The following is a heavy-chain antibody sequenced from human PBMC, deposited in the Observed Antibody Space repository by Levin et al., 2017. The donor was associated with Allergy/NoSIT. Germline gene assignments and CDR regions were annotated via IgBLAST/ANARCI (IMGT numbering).Heavy chain of an antibody. Sequence: ASVKVSCKASGYTFTGYYMHWVRQAPGQGLEWMGWINPNSGGTNYAQKFQGRVTMTRDTSISTAYMELSRLRSDDTAVYYCARPPYGSGSYYGWFDPWGQGTLVTVSS. CDR3: ARPPYGSGSYYGWFDP. V-gene: IGHV1-2*02. CDR1: GYTFTGYY. D-gene: IGHD3-10*01. CDR2: INPNSGGT. J-gene: IGHJ5*02.